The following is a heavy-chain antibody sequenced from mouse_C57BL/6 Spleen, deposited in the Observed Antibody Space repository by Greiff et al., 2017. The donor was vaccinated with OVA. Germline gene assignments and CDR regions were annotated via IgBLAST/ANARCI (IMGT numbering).Heavy chain of an antibody. CDR2: ISSSSSTI. J-gene: IGHJ1*03. Sequence: EVKLMESGGGLVKPGGSLKLSCAASGFTFSDYGMHWVRQAPEKGLEWVAYISSSSSTIYYANTVKGRFPFSRDNAKDPLFLQMTSLRSGNTAMYYCARELYDGISYRYGDVWGTGTTVTVSS. D-gene: IGHD1-1*01. CDR1: GFTFSDYG. V-gene: IGHV5-17*01. CDR3: ARELYDGISYRYGDV.